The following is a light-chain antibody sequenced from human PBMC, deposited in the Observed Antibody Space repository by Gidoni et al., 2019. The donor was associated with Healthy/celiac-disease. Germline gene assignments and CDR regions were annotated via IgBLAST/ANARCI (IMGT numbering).Light chain of an antibody. CDR1: QSVSSSY. V-gene: IGKV3-20*01. J-gene: IGKJ1*01. CDR3: QQYGSSLWT. Sequence: EIVLTHSPGTLSWSPGERATLSCRASQSVSSSYLAWYQQKPGQAPRLLIYGASSRATGIPDRFSGSGSGTDFTLTISRLEPEDFAVYYCQQYGSSLWTFGQGTKVEIK. CDR2: GAS.